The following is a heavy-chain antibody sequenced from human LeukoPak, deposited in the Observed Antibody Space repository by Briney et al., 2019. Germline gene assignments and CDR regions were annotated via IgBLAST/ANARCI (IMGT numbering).Heavy chain of an antibody. V-gene: IGHV3-30*02. D-gene: IGHD1-1*01. CDR1: GFTFSSYG. J-gene: IGHJ6*03. Sequence: GGSLRLSCAASGFTFSSYGMHWVRQAPGKGLEWVAFIRYDGSNKYYADSVKGRFTISRDNSKNTLYLQMNSLRAEDTAVYYCAKDSLDDVPYYYYYMDVWGKGTTVTISS. CDR2: IRYDGSNK. CDR3: AKDSLDDVPYYYYYMDV.